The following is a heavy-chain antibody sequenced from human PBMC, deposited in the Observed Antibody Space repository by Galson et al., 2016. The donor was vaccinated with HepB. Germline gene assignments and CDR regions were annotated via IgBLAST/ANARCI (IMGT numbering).Heavy chain of an antibody. CDR3: ACVPAPDGSGDHSDS. J-gene: IGHJ4*02. CDR1: GFSLSNPAVG. CDR2: IFSNDEK. V-gene: IGHV2-26*04. D-gene: IGHD4-17*01. Sequence: PALVKPTQTLTLTCTVSGFSLSNPAVGVSWIRQPPGKALEWLAHIFSNDEKAYTTSLRSRLTISKHTPKSQVVLTVTNVAPVATATYYCACVPAPDGSGDHSDSWSPGTLVTVSS.